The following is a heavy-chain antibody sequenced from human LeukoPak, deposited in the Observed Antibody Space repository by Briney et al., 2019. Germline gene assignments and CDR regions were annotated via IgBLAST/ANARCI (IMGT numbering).Heavy chain of an antibody. V-gene: IGHV1-46*01. CDR2: INPTGGST. J-gene: IGHJ4*02. CDR3: ARDFTVFHVDTAMVVDY. CDR1: GYTFPSYF. Sequence: GASVKVSCKASGYTFPSYFMHWVRQAPGQGLEWMGIINPTGGSTTYAQKFQGRVTMTTDTSTSTAYMELRSLRSDDTAVYYCARDFTVFHVDTAMVVDYWGQGTLVTVSS. D-gene: IGHD5-18*01.